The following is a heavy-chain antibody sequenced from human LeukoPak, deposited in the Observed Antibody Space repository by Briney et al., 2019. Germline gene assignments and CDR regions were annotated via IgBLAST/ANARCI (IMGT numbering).Heavy chain of an antibody. Sequence: ASVKVSCKASGYTLTSYYMHWVRQAPGQGLEWMGIINPSGGSTSYAQKFQGRVTMTRDMSTSTVYMELSSLRSEDTAVYYCARDRPGIAAAGRPNWFDPWGQGTLVTISS. D-gene: IGHD6-13*01. CDR3: ARDRPGIAAAGRPNWFDP. CDR2: INPSGGST. J-gene: IGHJ5*02. V-gene: IGHV1-46*01. CDR1: GYTLTSYY.